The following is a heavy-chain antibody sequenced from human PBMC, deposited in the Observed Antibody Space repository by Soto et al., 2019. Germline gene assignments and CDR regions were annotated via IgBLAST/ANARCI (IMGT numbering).Heavy chain of an antibody. J-gene: IGHJ4*02. Sequence: QVQLVESGGGVVQPERSLRLSCAASGFTFSNYAMHWVRQAPGKGLEWVAVIAYDGRNKYYADSVKGRFTISIDNSKNTLYLQMNSLRIEDTAVYYCARELERVFDYWGQGTLVTVSS. V-gene: IGHV3-30*04. D-gene: IGHD1-1*01. CDR1: GFTFSNYA. CDR2: IAYDGRNK. CDR3: ARELERVFDY.